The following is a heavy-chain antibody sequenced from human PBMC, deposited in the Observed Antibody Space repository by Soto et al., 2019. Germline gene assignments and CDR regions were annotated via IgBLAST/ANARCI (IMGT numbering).Heavy chain of an antibody. CDR2: ISAYNGNT. V-gene: IGHV1-18*01. CDR1: GYTFTSYG. CDR3: ARDSPARQHLWFGENHDYFGMDV. D-gene: IGHD3-10*01. Sequence: QVQLVQSGAEVKKPGASVKVSCKASGYTFTSYGISWVRQAPGQGLEWMGWISAYNGNTNYAQKLQGRVTMTTDTSTSTADMELRHQRTEDTAVYYYARDSPARQHLWFGENHDYFGMDVWGQGNTGPVSS. J-gene: IGHJ6*02.